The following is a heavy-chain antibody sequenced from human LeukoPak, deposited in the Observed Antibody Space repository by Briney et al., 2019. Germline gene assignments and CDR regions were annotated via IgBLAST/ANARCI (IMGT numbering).Heavy chain of an antibody. Sequence: GGSLRLSCAASGFTFSSYSMNWVRQAPGKGLEWVSSISSSSSYIYYADSVEGRFTISRDNAKNSLYLQMNSLRAEDTAVYYCAGDRSYSGSDYWGQGTLVTVSS. V-gene: IGHV3-21*01. CDR2: ISSSSSYI. D-gene: IGHD1-26*01. J-gene: IGHJ4*02. CDR3: AGDRSYSGSDY. CDR1: GFTFSSYS.